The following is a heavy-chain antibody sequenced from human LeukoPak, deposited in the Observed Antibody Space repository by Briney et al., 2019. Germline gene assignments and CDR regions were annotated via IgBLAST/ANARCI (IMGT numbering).Heavy chain of an antibody. J-gene: IGHJ4*02. V-gene: IGHV4-61*05. CDR3: ARNYDIGNLFDY. CDR2: IYYSGST. D-gene: IGHD3-9*01. CDR1: GGSISSSSYY. Sequence: SETLSLTCTVSGGSISSSSYYWSWIRQPPGKGLEWIGYIYYSGSTNYNPSLKSRVTISVDTSKNQFSRKLSSVPAADTAVYFCARNYDIGNLFDYWGQGTLVTVSS.